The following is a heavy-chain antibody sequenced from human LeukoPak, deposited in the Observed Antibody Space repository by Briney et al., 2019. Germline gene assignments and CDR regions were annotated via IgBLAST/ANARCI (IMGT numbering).Heavy chain of an antibody. Sequence: PGGSLRLSCAASGFTFSNPWMSWVRQAPGKGLEWVGRIRSKTDGGTADYAAPVKDRIIISRDDSKNTLYLQVNSLKNEDTAVYYCTTGTYWCQGTLVTVSS. J-gene: IGHJ4*02. CDR1: GFTFSNPW. V-gene: IGHV3-15*01. CDR2: IRSKTDGGTA. CDR3: TTGTY.